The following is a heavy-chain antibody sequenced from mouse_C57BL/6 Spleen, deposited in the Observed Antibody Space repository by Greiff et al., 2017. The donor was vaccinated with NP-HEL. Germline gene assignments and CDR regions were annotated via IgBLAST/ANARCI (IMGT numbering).Heavy chain of an antibody. CDR1: GYTFTSYG. CDR2: IHPNSGST. D-gene: IGHD1-1*01. J-gene: IGHJ4*01. Sequence: VQLVESGAELARPGASVKLSCKASGYTFTSYGISWVKQRTGQGLEWIGMIHPNSGSTNYNEKFKSKATLTVDKSSSTAYMQLSSLTSEDSAVYYCASTVVAGAMDYWGQGTSVTVSS. CDR3: ASTVVAGAMDY. V-gene: IGHV1-81*01.